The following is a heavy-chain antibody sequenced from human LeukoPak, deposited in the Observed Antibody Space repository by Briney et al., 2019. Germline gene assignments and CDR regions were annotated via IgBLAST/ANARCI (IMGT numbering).Heavy chain of an antibody. Sequence: PSETLSLTCTVSGGSISSYYWSWIRQPPGKGLEWIGYIYYSGSTNYNPSLKRRVTISVDTSKNQFSLKLSSVTAADTAVYYCARGYYYDSSGYYFSLFFDYWGQGTLVTVSS. CDR1: GGSISSYY. CDR3: ARGYYYDSSGYYFSLFFDY. V-gene: IGHV4-59*01. D-gene: IGHD3-22*01. CDR2: IYYSGST. J-gene: IGHJ4*02.